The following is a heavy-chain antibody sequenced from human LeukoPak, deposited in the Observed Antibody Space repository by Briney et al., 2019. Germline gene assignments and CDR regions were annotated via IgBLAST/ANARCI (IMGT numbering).Heavy chain of an antibody. V-gene: IGHV3-23*01. Sequence: PGGSLRLSCTASGFTFSSFAMSWVRQAPGKGLDWVSAISGSGDSTSYADSVRGRFIISRDNSKNTLYLQMGSLRAEDTAVHYCATNRTTGGHRFDYWGQGTLVTVSS. CDR2: ISGSGDST. CDR3: ATNRTTGGHRFDY. J-gene: IGHJ4*02. CDR1: GFTFSSFA. D-gene: IGHD1-1*01.